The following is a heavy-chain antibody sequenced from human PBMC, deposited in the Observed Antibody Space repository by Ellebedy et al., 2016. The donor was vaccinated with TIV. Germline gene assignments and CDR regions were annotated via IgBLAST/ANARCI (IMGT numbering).Heavy chain of an antibody. J-gene: IGHJ4*02. D-gene: IGHD3-10*01. V-gene: IGHV1-46*04. CDR2: INPGGGST. CDR3: ARARGVIAENFDF. CDR1: GYTLTTYY. Sequence: AASVKVSCKVTGYTLTTYYMHWVRQAPGQGLEWMGIINPGGGSTTYAQKLQGRVTMTRDTSTSTVYMELSSLRSEDTAVFYCARARGVIAENFDFWGQGTLVTVSS.